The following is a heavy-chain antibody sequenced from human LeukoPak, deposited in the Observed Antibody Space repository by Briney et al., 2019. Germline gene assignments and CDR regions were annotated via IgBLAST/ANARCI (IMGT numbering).Heavy chain of an antibody. V-gene: IGHV1-69*05. CDR1: GGTFSSYA. D-gene: IGHD4-23*01. CDR2: IIPIFGTA. CDR3: ARALVSLNSRPFDY. Sequence: SVKVSCKASGGTFSSYAISWVRQAPGQGLEWMGGIIPIFGTANYAQKFQGRVTMTTDTSTSTVYMEVSSLRSEDTAVYYCARALVSLNSRPFDYWGQGTLVTVSS. J-gene: IGHJ4*02.